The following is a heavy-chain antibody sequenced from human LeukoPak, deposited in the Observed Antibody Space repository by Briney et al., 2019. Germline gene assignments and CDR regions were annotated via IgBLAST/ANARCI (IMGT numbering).Heavy chain of an antibody. D-gene: IGHD6-13*01. CDR2: ISSSDGGT. Sequence: GGSLRLSCAGSGFTFSSYAMAWVRQTPEKGLEWVAIISSSDGGTYYIDSVKSRFTISRDNSKNMLNLQMNSLRAEDTAMYYCVRGSPGYSSSWHAYWGQGTLVTVSS. CDR3: VRGSPGYSSSWHAY. CDR1: GFTFSSYA. V-gene: IGHV3-23*01. J-gene: IGHJ4*02.